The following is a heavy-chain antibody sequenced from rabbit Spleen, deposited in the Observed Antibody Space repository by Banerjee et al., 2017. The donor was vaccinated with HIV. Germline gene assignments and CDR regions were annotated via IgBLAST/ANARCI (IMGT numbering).Heavy chain of an antibody. CDR2: IYAGSFDST. CDR3: ARGSATMTMVITGYYLNL. J-gene: IGHJ4*01. D-gene: IGHD2-1*01. V-gene: IGHV1S40*01. Sequence: QSLEESGGDLVKLGVSLTLTCTASGFSFSSTYYMCWVRQAPGKGLEWIACIYAGSFDSTVYASWAKGRFTISRTSSTTVTLQVTSLTAADTATYFCARGSATMTMVITGYYLNLWGPGTLVTVS. CDR1: GFSFSSTYY.